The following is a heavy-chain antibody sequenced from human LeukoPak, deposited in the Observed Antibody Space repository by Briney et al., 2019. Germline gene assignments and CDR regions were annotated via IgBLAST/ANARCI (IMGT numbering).Heavy chain of an antibody. D-gene: IGHD3-22*01. CDR3: AKSPYYDSSGHHWYFDL. CDR1: YA. J-gene: IGHJ2*01. Sequence: YAXHXXRQAPGKGLEWVSGISWNSGSIGYADSVKGRFTISRDNAKNSLYLQMNSLRAEDTALYYCAKSPYYDSSGHHWYFDLWGRGTLVTVSS. CDR2: ISWNSGSI. V-gene: IGHV3-9*01.